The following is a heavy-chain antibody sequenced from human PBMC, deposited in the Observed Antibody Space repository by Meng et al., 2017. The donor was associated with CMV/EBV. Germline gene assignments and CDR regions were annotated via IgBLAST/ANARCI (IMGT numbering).Heavy chain of an antibody. J-gene: IGHJ4*02. CDR2: IKSKTDGGTT. D-gene: IGHD2-21*01. CDR1: GFTFSNAW. V-gene: IGHV3-15*01. CDR3: TTEGVRDCGGDCWAGTSY. Sequence: GESLTISCAASGFTFSNAWMSWVRQAPGTGLEWVGRIKSKTDGGTTDYAAPVKGRFTISRDDSKSTLYLQMNSLKTEDTAVYYCTTEGVRDCGGDCWAGTSYWGQGTLVTVAS.